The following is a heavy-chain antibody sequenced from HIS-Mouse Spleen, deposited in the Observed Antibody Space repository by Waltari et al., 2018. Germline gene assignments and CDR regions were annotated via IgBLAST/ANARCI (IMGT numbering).Heavy chain of an antibody. Sequence: EVQLVESGGGLVKPGGSLRLSCAASGFTFSSHSMNWVRQAPGKGLEWVSSISSSSSYIYYADSVKGRFTISRDNAKNSLYLQMNSLRAEDTAVYYCARVEIAAAGDAFDIWGQGTMVTVSS. V-gene: IGHV3-21*01. J-gene: IGHJ3*02. CDR1: GFTFSSHS. D-gene: IGHD6-13*01. CDR2: ISSSSSYI. CDR3: ARVEIAAAGDAFDI.